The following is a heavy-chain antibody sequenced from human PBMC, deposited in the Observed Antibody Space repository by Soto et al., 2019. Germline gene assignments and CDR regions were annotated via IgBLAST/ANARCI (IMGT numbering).Heavy chain of an antibody. J-gene: IGHJ5*02. CDR3: ARGVLKEQWFLTMGGSDP. V-gene: IGHV4-31*03. Sequence: SETLSLTCTVSGGSISSGGYYWSWIRQHPGKGLEWIGYIYYSGSTYYNPSLKSRVTISVDTSKNQFSLKLSSVTAADTAVYYCARGVLKEQWFLTMGGSDPWGQETLVPVSS. CDR1: GGSISSGGYY. D-gene: IGHD3-10*01. CDR2: IYYSGST.